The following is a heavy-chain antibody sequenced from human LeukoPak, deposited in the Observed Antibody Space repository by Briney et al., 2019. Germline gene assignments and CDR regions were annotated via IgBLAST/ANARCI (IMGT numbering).Heavy chain of an antibody. CDR3: AKDQEVVVVPAAIDAVDI. D-gene: IGHD2-2*01. CDR2: ISGSGGST. V-gene: IGHV3-23*01. J-gene: IGHJ3*02. Sequence: GGSLRLSCAASGFTFSSYAMSWVRQAPGKGLEWVSAISGSGGSTYYADSVKGRFTISRDNSKNTLYLQMNSLRAEDTAVYYCAKDQEVVVVPAAIDAVDIWGQGTMVTVSS. CDR1: GFTFSSYA.